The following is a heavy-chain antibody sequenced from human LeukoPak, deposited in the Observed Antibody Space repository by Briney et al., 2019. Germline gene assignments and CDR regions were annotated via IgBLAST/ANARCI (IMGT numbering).Heavy chain of an antibody. CDR2: ISSSSTYI. V-gene: IGHV3-21*01. D-gene: IGHD3-22*01. J-gene: IGHJ4*02. Sequence: PGGSLRLSCAASGFTFSSYTMNWVRQAPGKGLEWASSISSSSTYIYYADSVRGRFTISRDNAKNSLYLQMNSLRAEDTAVYYCAREGYHDSGGYYYGYWGQGTLVTVSS. CDR1: GFTFSSYT. CDR3: AREGYHDSGGYYYGY.